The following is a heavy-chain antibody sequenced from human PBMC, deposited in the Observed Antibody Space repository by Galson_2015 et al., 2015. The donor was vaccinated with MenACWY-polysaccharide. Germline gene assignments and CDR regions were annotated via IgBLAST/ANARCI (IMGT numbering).Heavy chain of an antibody. J-gene: IGHJ5*02. CDR3: ARDYAALSVVVLPGFYFDP. CDR2: LNTGSGNT. V-gene: IGHV1-3*04. Sequence: CKASGYSFAKYVMYWLRQAPGQRLEYMGWLNTGSGNTKVSQKFQDRVTITGDTSTNTVFLELRSLKSEDTAVYYCARDYAALSVVVLPGFYFDPWGQGTLVTVSS. D-gene: IGHD2-2*01. CDR1: GYSFAKYV.